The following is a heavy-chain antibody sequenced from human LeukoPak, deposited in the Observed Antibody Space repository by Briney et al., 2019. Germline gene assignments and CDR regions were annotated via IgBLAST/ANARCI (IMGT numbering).Heavy chain of an antibody. Sequence: LETLSLTCSVSGGSISGSYWMWIRQSPGKGLEWIGYIYYSGATSYNPSFRGRVTFFVDTSKNQFSLKLSSVTAADTAMYYCAREIPAAGHFDYWGQGALVTVSS. D-gene: IGHD6-13*01. J-gene: IGHJ4*02. V-gene: IGHV4-59*12. CDR2: IYYSGAT. CDR1: GGSISGSY. CDR3: AREIPAAGHFDY.